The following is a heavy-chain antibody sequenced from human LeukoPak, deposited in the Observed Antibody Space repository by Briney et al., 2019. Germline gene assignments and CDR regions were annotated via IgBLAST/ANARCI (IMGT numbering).Heavy chain of an antibody. Sequence: GGSLRLSCAASGFTFSSYAMSWVRQAPGKGLEWVSAISGSGGSTYYADSVKGRFTISRDNSKNTLYLQMNSLRAEDTAVYYCAKDLRRGSCYSLVYWGQGTLVTVSS. D-gene: IGHD2-15*01. CDR1: GFTFSSYA. CDR2: ISGSGGST. V-gene: IGHV3-23*01. J-gene: IGHJ4*02. CDR3: AKDLRRGSCYSLVY.